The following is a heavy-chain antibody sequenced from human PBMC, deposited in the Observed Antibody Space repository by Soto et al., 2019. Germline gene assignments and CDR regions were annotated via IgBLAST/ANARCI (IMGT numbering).Heavy chain of an antibody. D-gene: IGHD6-19*01. CDR1: GGSIISSSYY. J-gene: IGHJ6*02. CDR3: ARYPRSGWTYYGVDV. Sequence: PSETLSLTCTVSGGSIISSSYYFFCIRQPPGNGLELIGSIYYSGSTYYNPSLKSRVTISVDTSKNQFSLKLSSVTAADTAVYYCARYPRSGWTYYGVDVWGQGTTVTVSS. V-gene: IGHV4-39*01. CDR2: IYYSGST.